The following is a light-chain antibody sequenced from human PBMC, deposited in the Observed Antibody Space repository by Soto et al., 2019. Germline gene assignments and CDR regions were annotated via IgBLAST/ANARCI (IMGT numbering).Light chain of an antibody. CDR1: QSVTSNY. CDR3: QHYKSYPWT. J-gene: IGKJ1*01. CDR2: GAS. Sequence: EIVLTQSPGTLSLSPGERATLSCRASQSVTSNYLAWYQQKPGQAPRLLFFGASIRATGIPDRFSGSGSGTDFTLTISRLEPEDFAVYYCQHYKSYPWTFGQGTKVDIK. V-gene: IGKV3-20*01.